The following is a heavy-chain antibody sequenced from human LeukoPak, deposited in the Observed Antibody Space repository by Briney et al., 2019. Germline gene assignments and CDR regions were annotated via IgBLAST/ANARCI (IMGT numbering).Heavy chain of an antibody. V-gene: IGHV4-34*01. Sequence: PSETLSLTCAVYGGSFSGYYWSWIRQPPGKGLEWIGEINHSGSTNYNPSLKSRVTISVDTSKNQFSLKLSSVTAADTAVYYCARRSGTRYYYYYMDVWGKGTMVTVSS. CDR3: ARRSGTRYYYYYMDV. D-gene: IGHD1-1*01. J-gene: IGHJ6*03. CDR1: GGSFSGYY. CDR2: INHSGST.